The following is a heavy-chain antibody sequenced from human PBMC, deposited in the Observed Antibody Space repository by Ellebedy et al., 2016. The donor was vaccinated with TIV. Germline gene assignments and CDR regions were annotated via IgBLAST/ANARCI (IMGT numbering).Heavy chain of an antibody. Sequence: SETLSLXXTVSGGSISSSSYYWGWIRQPPGKGLEWIGSIYYSGSTYYNPSLKSRVTISVDTSKNQFSLKLSSVTAADTAVYYCARGLAAAGTDLYALDYWGQGTLVTVSS. CDR2: IYYSGST. D-gene: IGHD6-13*01. J-gene: IGHJ4*02. CDR3: ARGLAAAGTDLYALDY. V-gene: IGHV4-39*07. CDR1: GGSISSSSYY.